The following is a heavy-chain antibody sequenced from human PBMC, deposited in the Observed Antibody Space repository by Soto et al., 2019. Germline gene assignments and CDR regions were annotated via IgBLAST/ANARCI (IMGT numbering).Heavy chain of an antibody. V-gene: IGHV4-61*01. D-gene: IGHD6-13*01. J-gene: IGHJ4*02. CDR1: GGSVSRGSYY. Sequence: SETLSLTCTVSGGSVSRGSYYWSWIRQPPGKGLEWIGYIYYSGSTNYNPSLKSRVTISVDTSKNQFSLKLSSVTAADTAVYYCARVDKLDYYFDYWGQGTLVTVSS. CDR3: ARVDKLDYYFDY. CDR2: IYYSGST.